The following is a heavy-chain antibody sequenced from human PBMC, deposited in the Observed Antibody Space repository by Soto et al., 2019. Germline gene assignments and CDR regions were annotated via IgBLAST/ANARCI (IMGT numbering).Heavy chain of an antibody. V-gene: IGHV1-69*12. D-gene: IGHD2-21*02. Sequence: QVQLVQSGAEVKKPGSSVKVSCKASGGTFSSYAISWVRQAPGQGLEWMGGIIPIFGTANYAQKFQGRVTITADESTSTAYMELSSLRSEDTAVYYCARGWGTVVTLPSPYDAFDIWGQGTMVTVSS. CDR3: ARGWGTVVTLPSPYDAFDI. CDR2: IIPIFGTA. J-gene: IGHJ3*02. CDR1: GGTFSSYA.